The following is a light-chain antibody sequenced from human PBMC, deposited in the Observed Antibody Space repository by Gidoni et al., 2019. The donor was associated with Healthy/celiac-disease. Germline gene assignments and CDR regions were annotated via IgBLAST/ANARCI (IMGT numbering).Light chain of an antibody. J-gene: IGKJ1*01. CDR1: QSVSSY. CDR3: QQRSNWPPWWT. Sequence: EIVLTQSPATLSLSPGERATLSCRASQSVSSYLAWYQQKPGQAPRLLIYDASNRATGIPARFSGSGSGTDFTLTISSLEPEDFAVYYCQQRSNWPPWWTFXQXTKVEIK. V-gene: IGKV3-11*01. CDR2: DAS.